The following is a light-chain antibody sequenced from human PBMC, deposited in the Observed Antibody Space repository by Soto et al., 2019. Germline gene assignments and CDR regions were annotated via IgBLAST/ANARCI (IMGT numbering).Light chain of an antibody. Sequence: QLVLTQPPSVSGTPGQRVTISCSGSSSNIRSNHVSWYQRLPGTAPKLLIYSNNQRPSGVPDRFSGSKSGTSASLAISGLRSEDEADYYCAAWDDSVSGRVFGGGTKVTVL. J-gene: IGLJ2*01. CDR1: SSNIRSNH. CDR2: SNN. V-gene: IGLV1-47*01. CDR3: AAWDDSVSGRV.